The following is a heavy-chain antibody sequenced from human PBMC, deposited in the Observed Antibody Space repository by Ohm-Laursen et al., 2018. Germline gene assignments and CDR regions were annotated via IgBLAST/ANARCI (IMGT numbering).Heavy chain of an antibody. J-gene: IGHJ4*02. V-gene: IGHV3-53*01. CDR1: GFTVSGNY. Sequence: SLRLSCAASGFTVSGNYMSWVRQAPGKGLEWVSLIDRGGDTYYADSVKGRFTISRDNSKNTLDLQMNSLRGDDTAVYYCARAQRLVASANDYWGQGTLVTVSS. CDR3: ARAQRLVASANDY. CDR2: IDRGGDT. D-gene: IGHD5-12*01.